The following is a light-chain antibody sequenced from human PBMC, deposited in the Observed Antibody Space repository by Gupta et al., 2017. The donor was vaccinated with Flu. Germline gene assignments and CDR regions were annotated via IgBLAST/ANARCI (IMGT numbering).Light chain of an antibody. CDR1: QSVSRD. CDR2: DAS. CDR3: QQRSDWLWT. V-gene: IGKV3-11*01. Sequence: EVVLTQSPATLSLSPGERATLSCRASQSVSRDLAWYQQKPGQAPRLLIFDASNRDIGIPARFSGSGAGTDFTLTISNLEPEDYAVYYCQQRSDWLWTFGQGTKVEIK. J-gene: IGKJ1*01.